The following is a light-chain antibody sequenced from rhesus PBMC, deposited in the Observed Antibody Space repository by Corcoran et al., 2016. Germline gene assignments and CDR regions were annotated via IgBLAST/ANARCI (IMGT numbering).Light chain of an antibody. CDR2: KAS. J-gene: IGKJ2*01. Sequence: DIQMTQSPSSLSASVGDRVTITCRASQGISNWLAWYQQKPGKAPKLLIYKASTLQSGGPSRFSGSGPGTEVTLTIRSLQPEDFATYFCQQHNSPPFSFGQGTKVEIK. CDR1: QGISNW. V-gene: IGKV1-21*01. CDR3: QQHNSPPFS.